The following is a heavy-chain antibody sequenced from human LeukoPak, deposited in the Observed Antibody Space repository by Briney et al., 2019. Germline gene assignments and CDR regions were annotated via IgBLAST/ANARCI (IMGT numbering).Heavy chain of an antibody. D-gene: IGHD3-22*01. V-gene: IGHV4-39*01. CDR1: GGSISSSSYY. CDR2: IYYSGST. J-gene: IGHJ4*02. Sequence: NASETLSLTCTVSGGSISSSSYYWGWIRQPPGKGLEWIGSIYYSGSTYYNPSLKSRVTISVDTSKNQFSLKLSSVTAADTAVYYCARLSREVVIPAYFDYWGQGTLVTVSS. CDR3: ARLSREVVIPAYFDY.